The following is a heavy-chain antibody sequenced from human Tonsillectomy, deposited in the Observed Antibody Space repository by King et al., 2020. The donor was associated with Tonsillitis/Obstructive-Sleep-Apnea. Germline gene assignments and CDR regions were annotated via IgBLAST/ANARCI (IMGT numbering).Heavy chain of an antibody. CDR1: GGSISSSSYY. J-gene: IGHJ4*02. V-gene: IGHV4-39*01. Sequence: PLQESGPGLVKPSETLSLTCTVSGGSISSSSYYWGWIRQPPGKGLEWIGSIYYSGSTYYNPSLKSRVTISVDTSKNQFSLKLSSVTAADTAVYYCATDIVVVPAAIGRDYWGQGTLVTVSS. CDR2: IYYSGST. D-gene: IGHD2-2*02. CDR3: ATDIVVVPAAIGRDY.